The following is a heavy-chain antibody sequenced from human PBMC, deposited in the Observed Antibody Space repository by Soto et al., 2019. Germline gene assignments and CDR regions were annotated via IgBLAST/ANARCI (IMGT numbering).Heavy chain of an antibody. CDR3: AREPQYYDILSGYSGGMDV. CDR1: GYTFTGYY. CDR2: INPNSGGT. D-gene: IGHD3-9*01. Sequence: ASVKNFCKASGYTFTGYYMHWVRQAPGQGLEWMGWINPNSGGTNYAQKFQGRVTMTRDTSISTAYMELSRLRSDDTAVYYCAREPQYYDILSGYSGGMDVWGQGTTVTVSS. J-gene: IGHJ6*02. V-gene: IGHV1-2*02.